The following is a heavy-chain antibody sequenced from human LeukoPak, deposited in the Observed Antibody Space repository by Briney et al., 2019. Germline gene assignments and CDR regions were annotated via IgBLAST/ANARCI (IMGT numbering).Heavy chain of an antibody. Sequence: SETLSLTCTVSGGSISSYYWSWVRQPPGKGLEWIGEIYHSGTTNYNPSLKSRVTISLDKSRNQFSLNLNSVSAADTAVYYCARSYFGSGTFNGFDYWGQGTLVTVSS. D-gene: IGHD3-10*01. CDR2: IYHSGTT. V-gene: IGHV4-59*12. CDR3: ARSYFGSGTFNGFDY. J-gene: IGHJ4*02. CDR1: GGSISSYY.